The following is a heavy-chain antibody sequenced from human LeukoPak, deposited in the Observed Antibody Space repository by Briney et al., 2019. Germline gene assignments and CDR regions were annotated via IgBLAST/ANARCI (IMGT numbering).Heavy chain of an antibody. CDR2: IYTSGST. J-gene: IGHJ5*02. CDR3: ARDQRKGITMVRGTGTYNWFDP. CDR1: GGSISSYY. D-gene: IGHD3-10*01. V-gene: IGHV4-4*07. Sequence: SETLSLTCTVSGGSISSYYWSWIRQPAGKGLEWIGRIYTSGSTNYNPSLKSRVTMSVDTSKNQFSLKLSSVTAADTAVYYCARDQRKGITMVRGTGTYNWFDPWGKGTLVTVSS.